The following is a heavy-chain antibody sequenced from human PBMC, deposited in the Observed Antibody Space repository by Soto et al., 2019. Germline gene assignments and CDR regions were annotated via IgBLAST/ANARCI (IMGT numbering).Heavy chain of an antibody. CDR1: GGSISSYY. Sequence: SETLSLTCTVSGGSISSYYWSWIRQPPGKGLEWIGYIYYSGSTNYNPSLKSRVTISVDTSKNQFSLELSSVTAANTAVYYCAREGGYYDSSGSAEDFDLWGRGTLVTVSS. J-gene: IGHJ2*01. CDR2: IYYSGST. V-gene: IGHV4-59*01. D-gene: IGHD3-22*01. CDR3: AREGGYYDSSGSAEDFDL.